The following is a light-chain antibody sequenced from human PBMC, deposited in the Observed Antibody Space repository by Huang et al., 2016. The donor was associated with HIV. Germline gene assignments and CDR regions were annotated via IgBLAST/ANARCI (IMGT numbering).Light chain of an antibody. CDR1: QDITTF. CDR3: QQYDSLPWT. Sequence: DIQMTQSPSSLSASVGDRVTITCQASQDITTFLAWYQQRPGKAPKLLIYDASDLETGVPSRFSGSGSGTDCTFTISSLKPEDIATYYCQQYDSLPWTFGPGTKVDIK. V-gene: IGKV1-33*01. J-gene: IGKJ3*01. CDR2: DAS.